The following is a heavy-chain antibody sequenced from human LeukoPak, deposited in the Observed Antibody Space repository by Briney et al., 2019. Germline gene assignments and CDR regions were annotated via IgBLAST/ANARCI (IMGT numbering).Heavy chain of an antibody. CDR1: GGSISSYY. Sequence: SETLPLTCTVSGGSISSYYWSWIRQPPGKGLEWIGYIYYSGSTNYNPSLKSRVTISVDTSKNQFSLKLSSVTAADTAVYYCARASSSTSCSDYWGQGTLVTVSS. CDR3: ARASSSTSCSDY. CDR2: IYYSGST. V-gene: IGHV4-59*01. D-gene: IGHD2-2*01. J-gene: IGHJ4*02.